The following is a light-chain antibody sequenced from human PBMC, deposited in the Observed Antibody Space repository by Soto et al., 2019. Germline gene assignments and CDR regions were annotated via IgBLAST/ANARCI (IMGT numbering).Light chain of an antibody. J-gene: IGKJ3*01. CDR2: GAS. V-gene: IGKV3-20*01. CDR3: QQYGRSPPEFT. CDR1: QTISSNY. Sequence: EIVLTQSPGTLSLSAGERATLSCRASQTISSNYLAWYQQKPGQAPRLLIFGASYRATGIPDRFSGSGSGTDFTLTISRLEPEDFAAYHCQQYGRSPPEFTFGPGTKVDIK.